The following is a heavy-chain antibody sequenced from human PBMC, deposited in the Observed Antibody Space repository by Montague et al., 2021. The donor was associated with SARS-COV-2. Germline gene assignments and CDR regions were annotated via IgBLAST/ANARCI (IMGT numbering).Heavy chain of an antibody. CDR3: VGAPNEYYFDY. D-gene: IGHD3-16*01. J-gene: IGHJ4*02. CDR1: GGSFSRYF. V-gene: IGHV4-34*01. Sequence: SETLSLTCDVYGGSFSRYFWSWIRQSPGRGPELIGHISPTGSTRYNPSLDSRVTISLDTSKSRLSLELTSVTVADTSIYLCVGAPNEYYFDYWGQGTPVSVSS. CDR2: ISPTGST.